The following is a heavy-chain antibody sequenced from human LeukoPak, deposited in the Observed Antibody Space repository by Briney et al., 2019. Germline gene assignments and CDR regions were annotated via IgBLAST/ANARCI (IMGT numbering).Heavy chain of an antibody. CDR2: IPYSGST. V-gene: IGHV4-39*07. J-gene: IGHJ4*02. Sequence: SETLSLTCTVSGDSISSSSYYWGWIRQPPGKGLEWIGSIPYSGSTYYNPSLKSRVTISVDTSKNQFSLKLSSVTAADTAVYYCARCKDYYVSGSYYETFDYWGQGTLVTVSS. CDR3: ARCKDYYVSGSYYETFDY. CDR1: GDSISSSSYY. D-gene: IGHD3-10*01.